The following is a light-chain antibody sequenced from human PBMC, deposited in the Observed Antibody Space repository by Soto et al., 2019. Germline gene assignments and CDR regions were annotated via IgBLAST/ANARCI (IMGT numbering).Light chain of an antibody. CDR3: AAWDDSLSGVI. CDR2: SNS. V-gene: IGLV1-44*01. CDR1: ISNIGSNA. Sequence: QSVLTQPPSASGTPGQRVTISCSGSISNIGSNAVNWYQHLPGTAPKLLIYSNSQRPSGVPDRFSGSKSGTSASLAISGLQSEDEADYYCAAWDDSLSGVIFGGGTNLTVL. J-gene: IGLJ2*01.